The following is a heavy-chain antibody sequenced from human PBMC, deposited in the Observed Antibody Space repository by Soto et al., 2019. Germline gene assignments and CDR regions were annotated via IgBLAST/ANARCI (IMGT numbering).Heavy chain of an antibody. Sequence: QVQLVQSGAEVKKPGASVKVSCKVSGYTFTSYDINWVRQATGQGLEWMGWLNPNSGNTGYAQKFQGRVTMTRDTSTTAAYMEMSSLISEDTAVYYCARRTEPASDIWGQWTRVTVSS. CDR1: GYTFTSYD. V-gene: IGHV1-8*01. D-gene: IGHD1-1*01. CDR3: ARRTEPASDI. CDR2: LNPNSGNT. J-gene: IGHJ3*02.